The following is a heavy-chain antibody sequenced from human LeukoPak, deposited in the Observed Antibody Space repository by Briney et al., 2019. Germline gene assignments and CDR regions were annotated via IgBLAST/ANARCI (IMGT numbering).Heavy chain of an antibody. CDR2: IYYSGNT. CDR1: GGSINSSRSY. D-gene: IGHD3-10*01. CDR3: ARDTYYYGSGRE. V-gene: IGHV4-39*07. J-gene: IGHJ4*02. Sequence: SSETLSLTCTVSGGSINSSRSYWGWIRQPPGKGLEWIGSIYYSGNTYYNPSLKSRVTISVDTSKNQFSVKLSSVIAADTAVYYCARDTYYYGSGREWGQGTLVTVSS.